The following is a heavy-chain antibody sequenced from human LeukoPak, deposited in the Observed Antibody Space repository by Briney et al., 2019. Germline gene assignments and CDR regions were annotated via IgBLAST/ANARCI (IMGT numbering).Heavy chain of an antibody. Sequence: ASVKVSCKVSGYTLTELSMHWVRQAPGKGLEWMGGFDPEDGETIYAQKFQGRVTITADKSTSTAYMELSSLRSEDTAVYYCARARKYSSSTLYYYYYMDVWGKGTTVTVSS. V-gene: IGHV1-24*01. CDR2: FDPEDGET. CDR1: GYTLTELS. J-gene: IGHJ6*03. D-gene: IGHD6-6*01. CDR3: ARARKYSSSTLYYYYYMDV.